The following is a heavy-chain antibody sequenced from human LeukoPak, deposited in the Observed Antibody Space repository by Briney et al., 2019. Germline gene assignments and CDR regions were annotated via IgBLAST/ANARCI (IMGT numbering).Heavy chain of an antibody. CDR2: ITSKTDGGTTDYSGRT. CDR3: TGNYYGSGSYADFDY. CDR1: GFTFSNAW. D-gene: IGHD3-10*01. J-gene: IGHJ4*02. V-gene: IGHV3-15*01. Sequence: GGSLRLSCAASGFTFSNAWMSWVRQAPGKGLEWVGRITSKTDGGTTDYSGRTDYAAPVKGRFTISRDDSKNTAYLQMDSLKTEDTAVYYCTGNYYGSGSYADFDYWGQGTLVTVSS.